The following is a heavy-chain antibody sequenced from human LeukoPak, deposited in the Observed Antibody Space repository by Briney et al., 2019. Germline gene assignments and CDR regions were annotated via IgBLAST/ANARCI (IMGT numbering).Heavy chain of an antibody. CDR1: GGSISGYF. CDR3: ARGEGSYGIFDY. Sequence: PSETLSLTCTVSGGSISGYFWTWIRHPPGKGLEWIGYMYHSGNTNYNPSLKSRVTISVDKSKNQFSLTLSSVTVADTAVYYCARGEGSYGIFDYWGQGTLVTVSS. J-gene: IGHJ4*02. V-gene: IGHV4-59*12. CDR2: MYHSGNT. D-gene: IGHD2-15*01.